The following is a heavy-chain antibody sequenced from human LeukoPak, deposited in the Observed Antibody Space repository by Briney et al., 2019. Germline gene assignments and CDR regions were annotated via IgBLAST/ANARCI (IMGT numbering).Heavy chain of an antibody. Sequence: APVKVSRKASGYTFTSYGISWVRQAPGQGLEWMGWISAYNGNTNYAQKLQGRVTMTTDTSTSTAYMELRSLRSDDTAVYYCAREPYNWNDVGNWFDRWGQGTLVSVSS. J-gene: IGHJ5*02. CDR3: AREPYNWNDVGNWFDR. D-gene: IGHD1-20*01. CDR1: GYTFTSYG. CDR2: ISAYNGNT. V-gene: IGHV1-18*01.